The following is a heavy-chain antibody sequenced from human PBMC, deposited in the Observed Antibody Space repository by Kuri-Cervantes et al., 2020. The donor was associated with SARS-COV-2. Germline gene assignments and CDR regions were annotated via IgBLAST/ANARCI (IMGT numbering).Heavy chain of an antibody. Sequence: GSLRLSCTVSGGSISSSSYYWGWIRQPPGKGLEWIGSIYYSGSTYYNSSLKSRVTISVDTSKNQFSLKLSSVTAADTAVYYCARLEIPLVAAAYAYWGQGTLVTVSS. CDR1: GGSISSSSYY. D-gene: IGHD6-13*01. J-gene: IGHJ4*02. V-gene: IGHV4-39*01. CDR2: IYYSGST. CDR3: ARLEIPLVAAAYAY.